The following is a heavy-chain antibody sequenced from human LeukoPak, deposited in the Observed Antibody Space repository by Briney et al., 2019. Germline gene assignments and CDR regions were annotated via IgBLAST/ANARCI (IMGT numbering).Heavy chain of an antibody. CDR3: ARDLGYYYGLDI. D-gene: IGHD3-16*01. CDR2: IFRSGNT. J-gene: IGHJ6*02. CDR1: GGSRINAGW. V-gene: IGHV4-4*02. Sequence: PSGTLSLTCDVSGGSRINAGWWSWVRQPPGKGLEWIGEIFRSGNTKYNPSLESRVTISVDKSNHQFTLEMKSVTAADTAIYYCARDLGYYYGLDIWSRGTTVTVSS.